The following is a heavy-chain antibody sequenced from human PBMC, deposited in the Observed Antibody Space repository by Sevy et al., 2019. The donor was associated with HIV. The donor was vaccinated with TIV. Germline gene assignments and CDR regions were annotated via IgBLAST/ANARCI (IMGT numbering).Heavy chain of an antibody. CDR1: GDSIISSRW. J-gene: IGHJ4*02. V-gene: IGHV4-4*02. D-gene: IGHD6-25*01. CDR2: MHHRGTT. Sequence: SETLSLTCTVSGDSIISSRWWSWFRQSPGKGLEWIGDMHHRGTTNYSPSLKNRVIMSVDKSKNQFSLKLTSVTAADTAVYYCAAAAGTDILRYYFDSWGQGIPVTVSS. CDR3: AAAAGTDILRYYFDS.